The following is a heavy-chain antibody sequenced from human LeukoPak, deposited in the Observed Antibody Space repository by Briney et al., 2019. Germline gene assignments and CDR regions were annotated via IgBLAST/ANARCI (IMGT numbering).Heavy chain of an antibody. CDR1: GFTFSSYG. CDR2: IRYDGSNK. D-gene: IGHD6-13*01. J-gene: IGHJ4*02. CDR3: AKKGIAAAASLDY. V-gene: IGHV3-30*02. Sequence: PGGSLRLSCAASGFTFSSYGMHWVRQAPGKGLEWVAFIRYDGSNKYYADSVKGRFTISRDNAKNSLYLQMNSLRAEDTAVYYCAKKGIAAAASLDYWGQGTLVTVSS.